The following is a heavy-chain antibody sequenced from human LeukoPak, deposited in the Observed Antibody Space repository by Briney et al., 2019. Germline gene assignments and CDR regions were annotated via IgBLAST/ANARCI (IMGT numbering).Heavy chain of an antibody. CDR2: ICTSGST. Sequence: SETLSLTCTVSGGSISSYYWSWIRQPAGKGLEWIGRICTSGSTNYNPSLKSRVTMSVDTSKNQFSLKLSSVTAADTAVYYCARDSKSGRYFDYWGQGTLVTVSS. D-gene: IGHD1-26*01. CDR1: GGSISSYY. CDR3: ARDSKSGRYFDY. V-gene: IGHV4-4*07. J-gene: IGHJ4*02.